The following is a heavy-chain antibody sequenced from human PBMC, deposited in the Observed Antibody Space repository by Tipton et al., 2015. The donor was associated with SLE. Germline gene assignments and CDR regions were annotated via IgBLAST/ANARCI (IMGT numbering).Heavy chain of an antibody. CDR2: IRYDGSNK. CDR3: AKDQADHDFGSGHQTLLY. CDR1: GFTFSSYG. J-gene: IGHJ4*02. V-gene: IGHV3-30*02. Sequence: GSLRLSCAASGFTFSSYGMHWVRQAPGKGLEWVAFIRYDGSNKYYADSVKGRFTISRDNSKNTLYLQMNSLRAEDTAVYYCAKDQADHDFGSGHQTLLYGAQGTRVPVSS. D-gene: IGHD3-3*01.